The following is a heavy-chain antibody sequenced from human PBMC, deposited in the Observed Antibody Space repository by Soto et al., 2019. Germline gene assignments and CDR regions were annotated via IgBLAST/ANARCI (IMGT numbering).Heavy chain of an antibody. CDR2: ISTYSGDT. Sequence: QVHLVQSGVEVKTPGASVKVSCQASGYTFFTYDISWVRQAPGQGLEWMGWISTYSGDTKYAQKFQGRVTMTTDTSTTTAYLELRSLRSDDTAVYYCARDPDEVVGTDYHYYGMDVWDQGATVTVSS. CDR3: ARDPDEVVGTDYHYYGMDV. J-gene: IGHJ6*02. CDR1: GYTFFTYD. D-gene: IGHD1-26*01. V-gene: IGHV1-18*01.